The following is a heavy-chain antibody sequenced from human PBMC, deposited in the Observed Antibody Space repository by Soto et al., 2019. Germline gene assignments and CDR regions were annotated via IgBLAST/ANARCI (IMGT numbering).Heavy chain of an antibody. CDR3: ARDSIHSGYDYRWFDP. CDR1: GYTFTSYG. D-gene: IGHD5-12*01. Sequence: EASVKVSCKASGYTFTSYGISWVRQAPGQGLEWMGWISAYNGNTNYAQKLQGRVTMTTDTSTSTAYMELRSLRSDDTAVYYCARDSIHSGYDYRWFDPWGQGTLVTVSS. CDR2: ISAYNGNT. V-gene: IGHV1-18*01. J-gene: IGHJ5*02.